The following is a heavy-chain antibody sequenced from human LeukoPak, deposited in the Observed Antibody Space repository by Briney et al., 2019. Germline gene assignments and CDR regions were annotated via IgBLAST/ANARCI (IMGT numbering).Heavy chain of an antibody. CDR2: IWYDGSNK. V-gene: IGHV3-33*01. Sequence: GGSLRLSCAASGFTFSSYGMHWVRQAPGKGLEWVAVIWYDGSNKYYADSVKGRFTISRDNSKNTLYLQMNSLRAEGTAVYYCARTTPQFGSVRAFDLWGRGTLVTVSS. CDR1: GFTFSSYG. CDR3: ARTTPQFGSVRAFDL. D-gene: IGHD3-10*01. J-gene: IGHJ2*01.